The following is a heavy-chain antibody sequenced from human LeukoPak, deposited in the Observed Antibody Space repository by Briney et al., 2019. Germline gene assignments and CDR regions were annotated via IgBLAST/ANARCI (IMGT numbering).Heavy chain of an antibody. CDR3: ARVVQSTDSSGFYLPEYFQH. Sequence: SETLSLTCTMSGGSIINYYWTWIRQPPGKGLEWIGHIYYSGGTNYNPSLKSRVTISVDTSKNQFSLKLRSVTAADTAVYYCARVVQSTDSSGFYLPEYFQHWGQGTLVTVSS. V-gene: IGHV4-59*08. CDR1: GGSIINYY. CDR2: IYYSGGT. D-gene: IGHD3-22*01. J-gene: IGHJ1*01.